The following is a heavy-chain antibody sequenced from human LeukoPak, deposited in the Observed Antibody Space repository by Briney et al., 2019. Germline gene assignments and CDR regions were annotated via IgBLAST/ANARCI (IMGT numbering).Heavy chain of an antibody. J-gene: IGHJ4*02. CDR3: ARVSTGGYDFWSGYYRIRHFDY. V-gene: IGHV4-34*01. D-gene: IGHD3-3*01. Sequence: PSETLSLTCAVYGGSFSGYYWSWIRQPPGKGLEWIGEINHSGSTNYNPSLKSRVTISVDTSKNQFSLKLSSVTAADTAVYYCARVSTGGYDFWSGYYRIRHFDYWGQGTLVTVSS. CDR2: INHSGST. CDR1: GGSFSGYY.